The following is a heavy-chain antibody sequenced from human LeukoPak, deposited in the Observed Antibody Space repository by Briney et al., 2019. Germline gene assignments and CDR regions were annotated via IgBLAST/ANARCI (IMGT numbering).Heavy chain of an antibody. J-gene: IGHJ4*02. Sequence: GGSLRLSCAASGFMFSSNWMSWVRLAPGKGLEWVANIKEDGTETYYVDSVKGRFTISRDNAKNSLYLQMNSLRVEDTAVYYCTKEGRSLQTYWGQGTLVTVSS. CDR3: TKEGRSLQTY. V-gene: IGHV3-7*03. D-gene: IGHD5-24*01. CDR2: IKEDGTET. CDR1: GFMFSSNW.